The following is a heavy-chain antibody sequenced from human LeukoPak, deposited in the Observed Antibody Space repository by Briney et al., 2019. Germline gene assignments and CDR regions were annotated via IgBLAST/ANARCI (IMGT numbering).Heavy chain of an antibody. J-gene: IGHJ4*02. V-gene: IGHV4-59*08. D-gene: IGHD5-24*01. CDR3: ARHAREMATILEFDY. CDR1: GGSISSYY. Sequence: SETLSLTCTVSGGSISSYYWSWIRQPPGKGLEWIGYIYYSGSTNYNPSLKSRVTISVDTSKNQFSLKLSSVTAADTAVYYCARHAREMATILEFDYWGQGALVTVSS. CDR2: IYYSGST.